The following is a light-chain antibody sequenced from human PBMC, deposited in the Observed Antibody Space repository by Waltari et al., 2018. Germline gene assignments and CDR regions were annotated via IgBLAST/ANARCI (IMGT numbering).Light chain of an antibody. Sequence: EIVVAQSPDSLAVSLRGSATINGNSSQSVLYSSNNKNYIAWGQEKPGQPPKLLIFWASTREYAVPDRFIVRGSGADFTLTISSLQAEDVVLYSCPKYYSTIFTFGPGTKVDI. CDR1: QSVLYSSNNKNY. V-gene: IGKV4-1*01. CDR3: PKYYSTIFT. CDR2: WAS. J-gene: IGKJ3*01.